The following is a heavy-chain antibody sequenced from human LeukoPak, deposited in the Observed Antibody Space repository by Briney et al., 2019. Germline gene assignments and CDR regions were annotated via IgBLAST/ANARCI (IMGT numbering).Heavy chain of an antibody. V-gene: IGHV4-30-2*01. CDR1: GGSISSGGHS. CDR2: IYHSGSGST. Sequence: PSQTLSLTCTVSGGSISSGGHSWSWIRQPPGKGLEWIGYIYHSGSGSTYYNPSLKSRVTISVDRSKNQFSLKLSSVTAADTAVYYCARGGGPITMVRGVIPVLFDYWGQGTLVTVSS. J-gene: IGHJ4*02. D-gene: IGHD3-10*01. CDR3: ARGGGPITMVRGVIPVLFDY.